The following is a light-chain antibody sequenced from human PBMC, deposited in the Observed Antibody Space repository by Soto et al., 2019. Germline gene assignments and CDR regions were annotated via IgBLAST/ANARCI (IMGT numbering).Light chain of an antibody. V-gene: IGKV3-20*01. CDR1: QHVGSSY. CDR2: GAS. Sequence: MKSPPTPSSSSRGRATLSCSTGQHVGSSYLAWYQQKPGQAPRLLIYGASSRATGIPDRFSGSGSGAEFSLTISSLQSEDSAMYYCQQYGYSLSTFGQGTKVDIK. J-gene: IGKJ1*01. CDR3: QQYGYSLST.